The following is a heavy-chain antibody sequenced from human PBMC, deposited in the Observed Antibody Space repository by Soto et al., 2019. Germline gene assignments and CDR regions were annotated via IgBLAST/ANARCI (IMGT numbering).Heavy chain of an antibody. J-gene: IGHJ6*02. D-gene: IGHD3-3*01. CDR3: AKEGDFWSGYLGMDV. Sequence: EVQLLESGGGLVQPGGSLRLSCAASGFSFSNYAMAWVRQAPGKGLEWVSAISNNGDSIYYADSVEGRFTISRDSSKNTLFLQMNSLRAEDTAVYYCAKEGDFWSGYLGMDVWGQGTTVTVSS. CDR2: ISNNGDSI. V-gene: IGHV3-23*01. CDR1: GFSFSNYA.